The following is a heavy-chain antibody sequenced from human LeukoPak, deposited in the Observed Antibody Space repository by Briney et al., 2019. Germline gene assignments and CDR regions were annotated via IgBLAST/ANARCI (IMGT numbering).Heavy chain of an antibody. Sequence: GGSLRLSCAASGFTFSRYSMNWVRQAPGKGLEWVSSISSSSSYIYYADSVKGRFTISRDNAKNSLYLQMNSLRVEDTAVYYCARSESGYSSSWYEKFPDYWGQGTLVTVSS. CDR1: GFTFSRYS. CDR2: ISSSSSYI. V-gene: IGHV3-21*01. CDR3: ARSESGYSSSWYEKFPDY. D-gene: IGHD6-13*01. J-gene: IGHJ4*02.